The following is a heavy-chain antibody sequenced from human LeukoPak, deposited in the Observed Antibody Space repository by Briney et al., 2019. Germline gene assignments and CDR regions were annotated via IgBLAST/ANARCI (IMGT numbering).Heavy chain of an antibody. CDR3: AREYDFLTGYHNGFDYYYGMDV. CDR1: GFTFSDYY. Sequence: GGSLRLSCAASGFTFSDYYMSWIRQAPGKGLEWVSYISSSGSTIYYADSVKGRFTISRDNAKNSLYLQMNSLRAEDTAVYYCAREYDFLTGYHNGFDYYYGMDVWRQETTVSVSS. D-gene: IGHD3-9*01. V-gene: IGHV3-11*01. CDR2: ISSSGSTI. J-gene: IGHJ6*02.